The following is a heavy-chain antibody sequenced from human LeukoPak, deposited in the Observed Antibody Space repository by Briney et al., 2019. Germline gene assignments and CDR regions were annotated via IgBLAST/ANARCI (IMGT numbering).Heavy chain of an antibody. D-gene: IGHD1-1*01. V-gene: IGHV3-53*01. CDR1: GFTVSSNY. J-gene: IGHJ5*02. CDR3: ARLNWANWFDP. Sequence: GGSLRLSCAASGFTVSSNYMSWVRQAPGKGLEWVSVIYSGGSTYYADSVKGRFTISRDNSKNTLYLQMNSLRAADTAVYYCARLNWANWFDPWGQGTVVTVSS. CDR2: IYSGGST.